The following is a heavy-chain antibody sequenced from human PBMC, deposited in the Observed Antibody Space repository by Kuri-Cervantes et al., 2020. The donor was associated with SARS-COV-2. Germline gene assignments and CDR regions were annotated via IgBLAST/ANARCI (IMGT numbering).Heavy chain of an antibody. V-gene: IGHV4-39*07. D-gene: IGHD2-15*01. CDR1: GGSISNSSYY. J-gene: IGHJ5*02. CDR2: INHSGST. Sequence: SETLSLTCTVPGGSISNSSYYWGWIRQPPGKGLEWIGEINHSGSTNYNPSLKSRVTISVDTSKNQFSLKLSSVTAADTAVYYCARGRQFWDIVVVVAARWFDPWGQGTLVTVSS. CDR3: ARGRQFWDIVVVVAARWFDP.